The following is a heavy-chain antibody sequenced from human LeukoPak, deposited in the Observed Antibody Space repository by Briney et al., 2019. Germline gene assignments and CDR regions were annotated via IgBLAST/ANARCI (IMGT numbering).Heavy chain of an antibody. V-gene: IGHV3-30-3*01. CDR3: ARDRRGYSSGWDLDY. J-gene: IGHJ4*02. Sequence: GGSLRLSCAASGFTFTNGWMSWVRQAPGKGLEWVAVISYDGSNKYYADSVKGRFTISRDNSKNTLYLQMNSLRAEDTAVYYCARDRRGYSSGWDLDYWGQGTLVTVSS. CDR1: GFTFTNGW. CDR2: ISYDGSNK. D-gene: IGHD6-19*01.